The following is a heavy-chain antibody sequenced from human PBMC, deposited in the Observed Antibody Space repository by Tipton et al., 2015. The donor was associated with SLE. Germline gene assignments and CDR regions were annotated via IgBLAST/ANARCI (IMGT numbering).Heavy chain of an antibody. D-gene: IGHD3-22*01. Sequence: TLSLTCAVYGGSFSGYYWSWIRQPPGKGLEYIGEINHRGSTNYNPSLKSRVTISVDTSKNQFSLKLTYVTAADTAVYYCARVYYYDSSGSLDYWGQGTLVTVSS. CDR1: GGSFSGYY. CDR3: ARVYYYDSSGSLDY. V-gene: IGHV4-34*01. J-gene: IGHJ4*02. CDR2: INHRGST.